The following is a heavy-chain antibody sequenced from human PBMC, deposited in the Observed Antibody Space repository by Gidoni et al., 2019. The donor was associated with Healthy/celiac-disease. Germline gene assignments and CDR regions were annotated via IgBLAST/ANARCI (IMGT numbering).Heavy chain of an antibody. CDR3: ARDNRADTAMVYYYYYYMDV. V-gene: IGHV1-69*06. Sequence: QVQLVQSGAEVKKPGSSVKVSCKASGGSFTSYALSWVRQAPGQGLEWMGGIIPIFGTANYAQKFQGRVTITADKSTSTAYMELSSLRSEDTAVYYCARDNRADTAMVYYYYYYMDVWGKGTTVTVSS. CDR1: GGSFTSYA. J-gene: IGHJ6*03. CDR2: IIPIFGTA. D-gene: IGHD5-18*01.